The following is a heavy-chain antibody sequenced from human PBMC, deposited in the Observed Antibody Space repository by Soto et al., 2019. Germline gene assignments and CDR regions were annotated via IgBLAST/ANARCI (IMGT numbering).Heavy chain of an antibody. Sequence: QVQLVESGGGVVQPGRSLRLSCAASGFTFSSYGMHWVRQAPGKGLEWVAVISYDGSNKYYADSVKGRFTISRDNSKNTLYLQMNSLRAEDTAVYYCAKDNEKQRLVPGYWGQGTLVTVSS. V-gene: IGHV3-30*18. J-gene: IGHJ4*02. CDR1: GFTFSSYG. CDR2: ISYDGSNK. D-gene: IGHD6-19*01. CDR3: AKDNEKQRLVPGY.